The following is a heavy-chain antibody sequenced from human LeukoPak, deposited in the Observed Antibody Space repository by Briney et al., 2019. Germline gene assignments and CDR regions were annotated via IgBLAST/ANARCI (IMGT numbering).Heavy chain of an antibody. D-gene: IGHD6-6*01. CDR2: ISSSSSTI. Sequence: PGGSLRLSCAASGFTFSSYSMNWVRQAPGKGLEWVSYISSSSSTIYYADSVKGRFTISRDNAKNSLYLQINSLRAEDTAVYYCAREGSSSSGETSTIYNWFDPWGQGTLVTVSS. CDR3: AREGSSSSGETSTIYNWFDP. CDR1: GFTFSSYS. V-gene: IGHV3-48*01. J-gene: IGHJ5*02.